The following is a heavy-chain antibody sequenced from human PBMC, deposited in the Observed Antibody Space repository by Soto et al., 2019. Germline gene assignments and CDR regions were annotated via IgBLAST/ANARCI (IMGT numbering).Heavy chain of an antibody. V-gene: IGHV1-58*01. CDR1: GFTFTSSA. Sequence: VASVKVSCKASGFTFTSSAVQWVRQARGQRLEWIGWIVVGSGNTNYAQKFQERVTITRDMSTSTAYMELSSLRSEDTAVYYCAAIPGGDIVVVPAAIRGAFDIWGQGTMVTVSS. D-gene: IGHD2-2*02. CDR3: AAIPGGDIVVVPAAIRGAFDI. J-gene: IGHJ3*02. CDR2: IVVGSGNT.